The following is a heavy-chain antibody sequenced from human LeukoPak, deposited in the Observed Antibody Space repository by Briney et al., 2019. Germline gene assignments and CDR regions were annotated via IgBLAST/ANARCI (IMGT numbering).Heavy chain of an antibody. CDR2: INTSGST. CDR3: ARDMAWFDP. CDR1: GGSFSSGSYY. V-gene: IGHV4-61*02. Sequence: KSSETLSLTCTVSGGSFSSGSYYWSWIRQPAGKGLEWIGRINTSGSTNYNPSLKSRVTMSVDTSKNQFSLKLSSVTAADTAVYYCARDMAWFDPWGQGTLVTVSS. J-gene: IGHJ5*02. D-gene: IGHD3-10*01.